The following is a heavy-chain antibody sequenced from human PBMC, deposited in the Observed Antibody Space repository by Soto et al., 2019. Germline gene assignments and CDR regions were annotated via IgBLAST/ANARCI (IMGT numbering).Heavy chain of an antibody. V-gene: IGHV4-34*01. J-gene: IGHJ6*03. CDR2: INHSGST. D-gene: IGHD4-17*01. CDR1: GGSFSGYY. CDR3: ARRTTSYYYYYMDV. Sequence: QVQLQQWGAGLLKPSETLSLTCAVYGGSFSGYYWSWIRQPPGKGLEWIGEINHSGSTNYNPSLKRRVTISVDTSTNQFSLKLSSVTAADTAVYYCARRTTSYYYYYMDVWGKGTTVTVSS.